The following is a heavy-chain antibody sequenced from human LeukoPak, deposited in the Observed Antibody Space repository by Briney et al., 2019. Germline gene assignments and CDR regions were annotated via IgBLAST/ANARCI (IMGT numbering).Heavy chain of an antibody. J-gene: IGHJ3*02. Sequence: PSETPSLTCTVSGGSISSSSYYWGWIRQPPGKGLEWIGSIYYSGSTYYNPSLKSRVTISVDTSKNQFPLKLSSVTAADTAVYYCARGRQYHYDSSDYYYEGDAFDIWGQGTMVTVFS. CDR1: GGSISSSSYY. CDR2: IYYSGST. V-gene: IGHV4-39*06. CDR3: ARGRQYHYDSSDYYYEGDAFDI. D-gene: IGHD3-22*01.